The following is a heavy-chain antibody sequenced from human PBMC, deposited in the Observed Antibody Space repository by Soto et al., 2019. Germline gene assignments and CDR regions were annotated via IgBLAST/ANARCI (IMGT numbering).Heavy chain of an antibody. V-gene: IGHV1-18*01. CDR3: ARGSNIVGATRRPFDY. D-gene: IGHD1-26*01. CDR2: ISAYNGNT. J-gene: IGHJ4*02. CDR1: GYTFTSYG. Sequence: ASVKVSCKASGYTFTSYGISWVRQAPGQGLEWMGWISAYNGNTNYAQKLQGRVTMTTDTSTSTAYMELRSLRSDDTAVYYCARGSNIVGATRRPFDYWGQGTLVTVPS.